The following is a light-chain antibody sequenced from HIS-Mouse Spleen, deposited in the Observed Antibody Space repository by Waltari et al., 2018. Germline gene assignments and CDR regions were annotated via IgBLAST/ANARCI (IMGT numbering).Light chain of an antibody. CDR1: ALPKKY. CDR3: YSTDSSGNHRV. J-gene: IGLJ2*01. Sequence: SYELTPLPSVSVAPGQTARSTRTGGALPKKYGYRVQQRSGQAPALVINEDSKRPSGIPEGFTGSSSGTMATLTISGAQVEDEADYYCYSTDSSGNHRVFGGGTKLTVL. CDR2: EDS. V-gene: IGLV3-10*01.